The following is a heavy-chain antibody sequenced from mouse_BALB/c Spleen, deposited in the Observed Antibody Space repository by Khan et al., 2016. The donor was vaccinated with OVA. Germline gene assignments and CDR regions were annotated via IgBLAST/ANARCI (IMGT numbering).Heavy chain of an antibody. CDR2: IYPFNDDT. Sequence: VQLQQSGPELVKPGASVKMSCEASGYTFTSYVIHWVKQKPGQGLEWIGYIYPFNDDTKYNEKFKGKATLTSETSSSTAYMELRSLTSDDSAVKYCAKSDRYDVYFDYWGQGTTLTVSS. J-gene: IGHJ2*01. CDR1: GYTFTSYV. V-gene: IGHV1S136*01. D-gene: IGHD2-14*01. CDR3: AKSDRYDVYFDY.